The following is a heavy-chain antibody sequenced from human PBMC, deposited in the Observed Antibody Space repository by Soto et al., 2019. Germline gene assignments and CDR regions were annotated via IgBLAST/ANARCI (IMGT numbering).Heavy chain of an antibody. D-gene: IGHD2-21*02. Sequence: QVQLQESGPGLVKPSETLSLICSVSGGSISSYYWSWIRQPPGKGLEWIGYIYYTGSTNYNPSLKSRLIMSVDTSKNHLSLKLSSVTAADTAVYYCARHEATAIRSFDYWGQGSLVTVSS. CDR2: IYYTGST. CDR1: GGSISSYY. CDR3: ARHEATAIRSFDY. J-gene: IGHJ4*02. V-gene: IGHV4-59*08.